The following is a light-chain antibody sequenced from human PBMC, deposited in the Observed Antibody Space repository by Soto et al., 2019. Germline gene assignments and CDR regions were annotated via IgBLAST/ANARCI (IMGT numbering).Light chain of an antibody. V-gene: IGKV1-12*01. CDR3: QQFSSFPQT. CDR2: GAT. CDR1: QDIRYY. Sequence: DIRMTQSPSSVSASVGDRVTITCRASQDIRYYLAWYQQKPGQAPKLLIYGATNLQSGVPSRFSGGGSGTDFTLTITSLQPEDFATYYGQQFSSFPQTFGQGTTVEI. J-gene: IGKJ1*01.